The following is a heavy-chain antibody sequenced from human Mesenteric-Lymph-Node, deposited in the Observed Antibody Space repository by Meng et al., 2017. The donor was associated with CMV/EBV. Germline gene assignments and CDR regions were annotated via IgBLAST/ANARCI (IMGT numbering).Heavy chain of an antibody. CDR1: GFTFSVSS. D-gene: IGHD3-16*01. Sequence: GESLKISCAASGFTFSVSSMNWVRQAPGKGLEWVSSISSSSIYIYYADSVKGRFTISRDNAKNSLYLQMNSLRAEDTAVYYCARDRGGVTHFDYWGQGTLVTVSS. CDR2: ISSSSIYI. J-gene: IGHJ4*02. V-gene: IGHV3-21*01. CDR3: ARDRGGVTHFDY.